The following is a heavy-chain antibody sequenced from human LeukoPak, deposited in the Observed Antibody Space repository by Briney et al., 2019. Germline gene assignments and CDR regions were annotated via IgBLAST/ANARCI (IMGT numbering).Heavy chain of an antibody. Sequence: GGSLRLSCAASGFTFSDYYMSWIRQAPGKGLEWVSYISSSSSYTNYADSVKGRFTISRDNAKNSLYLQMNSLRAEDTAVYYCARDGEVGLFDYWGQGTLVTVSS. CDR1: GFTFSDYY. CDR3: ARDGEVGLFDY. J-gene: IGHJ4*02. D-gene: IGHD3-10*01. CDR2: ISSSSSYT. V-gene: IGHV3-11*05.